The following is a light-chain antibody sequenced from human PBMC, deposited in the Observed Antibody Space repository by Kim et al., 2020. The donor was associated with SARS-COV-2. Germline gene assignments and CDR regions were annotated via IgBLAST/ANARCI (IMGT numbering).Light chain of an antibody. CDR1: QSVSSS. CDR2: DTS. Sequence: STGERVTLSCRASQSVSSSLACYQQKPGQAPRLLIYDTSNRATGIPARFSGSGSGTDFTLTISSLEPEDFAVYYCQQRSNWPPLTFGGGTKVEIK. J-gene: IGKJ4*01. V-gene: IGKV3-11*01. CDR3: QQRSNWPPLT.